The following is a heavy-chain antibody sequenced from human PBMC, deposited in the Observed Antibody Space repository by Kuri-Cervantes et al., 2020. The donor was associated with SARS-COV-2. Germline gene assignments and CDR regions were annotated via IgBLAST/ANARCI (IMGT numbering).Heavy chain of an antibody. CDR3: ARENNDILTGYYNGLFDP. Sequence: AGSLSLSCAVYCCSISGYYWSWIRQPPGKGLEWIGEINHSGSTNYNPSLKSRVTISVDTSKNQFSLKLSSVTAADTAVYYCARENNDILTGYYNGLFDPWGQGTLVTVSS. D-gene: IGHD3-9*01. V-gene: IGHV4-34*01. CDR2: INHSGST. J-gene: IGHJ5*02. CDR1: CCSISGYY.